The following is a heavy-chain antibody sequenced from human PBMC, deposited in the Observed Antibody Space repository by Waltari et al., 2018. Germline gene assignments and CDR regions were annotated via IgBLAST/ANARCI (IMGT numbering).Heavy chain of an antibody. CDR2: VSSRSTFI. CDR1: GFAFRDYT. Sequence: EVEVVESGGGVVKPGGSLRLSCVASGFAFRDYTMDWVRQAPGKGLEWVSSVSSRSTFIYYADSVDGRFTISRDNAKNSVYLEMNSLRAEDTAIYYCTRERWVPDHWGQGTLVTVSS. D-gene: IGHD4-17*01. CDR3: TRERWVPDH. V-gene: IGHV3-21*02. J-gene: IGHJ4*02.